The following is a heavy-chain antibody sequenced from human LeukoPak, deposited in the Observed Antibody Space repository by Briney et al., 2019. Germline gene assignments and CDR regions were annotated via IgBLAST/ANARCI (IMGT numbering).Heavy chain of an antibody. CDR1: GGTFSSYA. CDR2: INPNSGGT. CDR3: ARDNALPMATIIDY. D-gene: IGHD5-24*01. V-gene: IGHV1-2*02. Sequence: ASVKVSCKASGGTFSSYAISWVRQAPGQGLEWMGWINPNSGGTNYAQKFQGRVTMTRDTSISTAYMELSRLRSDDTAVYYCARDNALPMATIIDYWGQGTLVTVSS. J-gene: IGHJ4*02.